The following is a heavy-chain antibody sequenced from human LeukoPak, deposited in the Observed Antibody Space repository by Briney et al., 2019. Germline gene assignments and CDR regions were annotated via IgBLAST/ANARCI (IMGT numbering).Heavy chain of an antibody. J-gene: IGHJ4*02. D-gene: IGHD2-15*01. CDR2: IYYSGST. Sequence: SETLSLTCTVSGGSLSSYYWSWIRQPPGKGLEWIGYIYYSGSTNYNPSLKSRVTISVDTSKNQFSLKLSSVTAADTAVYYCAVASRYGGIPLDYWGQGTLVTVSS. CDR1: GGSLSSYY. CDR3: AVASRYGGIPLDY. V-gene: IGHV4-59*01.